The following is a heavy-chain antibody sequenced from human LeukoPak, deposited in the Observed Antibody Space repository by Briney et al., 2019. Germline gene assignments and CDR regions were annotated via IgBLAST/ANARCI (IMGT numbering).Heavy chain of an antibody. CDR1: GFTFSNYG. Sequence: GGSLRLSCAAPGFTFSNYGMPRVRQAPAKGLEWVAVIWYDGSNKYYADSVKGRFTISRDNSKNTLDLQMNSLRAEDTAVYYCAGNYGPYYFDCWGQGALVTVSS. D-gene: IGHD3-10*01. CDR2: IWYDGSNK. J-gene: IGHJ4*02. CDR3: AGNYGPYYFDC. V-gene: IGHV3-33*01.